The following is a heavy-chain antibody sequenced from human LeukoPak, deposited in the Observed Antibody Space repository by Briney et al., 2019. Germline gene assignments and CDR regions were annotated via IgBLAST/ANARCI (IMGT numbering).Heavy chain of an antibody. CDR3: AKDTEGALDY. CDR2: ISWNSGSI. V-gene: IGHV3-9*01. J-gene: IGHJ4*02. Sequence: PGRSLRLSCAASGFTFDDYAMHWVRQAPGKGLEWVSGISWNSGSIGYADSVKGRFTISRDNAKNSLYLQMNSLRAEDTALYYCAKDTEGALDYWGQGTLVTVSS. CDR1: GFTFDDYA. D-gene: IGHD1-26*01.